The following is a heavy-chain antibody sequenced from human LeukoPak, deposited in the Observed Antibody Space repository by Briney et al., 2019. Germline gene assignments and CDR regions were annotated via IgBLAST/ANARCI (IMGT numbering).Heavy chain of an antibody. V-gene: IGHV1-2*02. CDR3: ARLKRWLQFFDY. CDR2: IDPNSGGT. J-gene: IGHJ4*02. CDR1: GYTFTGYY. D-gene: IGHD5-24*01. Sequence: ASVKVSCKASGYTFTGYYMHWVRQAPGQGLEWMGWIDPNSGGTNYAQKFQGRVTMTRDTSISTAYMELSRLRSDDTAVYYCARLKRWLQFFDYWGQGTLVTVSS.